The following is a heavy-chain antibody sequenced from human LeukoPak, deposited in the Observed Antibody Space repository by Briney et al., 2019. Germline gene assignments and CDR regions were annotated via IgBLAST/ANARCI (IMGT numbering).Heavy chain of an antibody. D-gene: IGHD2-21*01. V-gene: IGHV4-59*01. J-gene: IGHJ4*02. Sequence: SETLSLTCTVSGGSISSYYWSWIRQPPGKGLEWTGYIYYSGSTNYNPSLKSRVTISVDTSKNQFSLKLSSVTAADTAVYYCARSILPFSYFDYWGQGTLVTVSS. CDR3: ARSILPFSYFDY. CDR1: GGSISSYY. CDR2: IYYSGST.